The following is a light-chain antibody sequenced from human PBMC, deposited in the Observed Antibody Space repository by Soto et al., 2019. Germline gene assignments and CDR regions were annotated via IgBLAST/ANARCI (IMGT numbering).Light chain of an antibody. V-gene: IGKV1-5*01. CDR1: QSVYSR. Sequence: PMTQSPATLSAPIGDRVTITCRASQSVYSRLAWYQQKPGKAPKLLVYDASTLETGVASRCSGSGSGAEFTLTITGLQPEDIATYSCQHYDSFWSFGQGTKVDIK. J-gene: IGKJ1*01. CDR2: DAS. CDR3: QHYDSFWS.